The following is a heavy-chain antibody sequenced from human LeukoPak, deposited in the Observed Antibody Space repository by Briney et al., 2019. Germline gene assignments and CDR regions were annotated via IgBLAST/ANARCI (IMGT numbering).Heavy chain of an antibody. Sequence: SGTLSLTCAVSGGSISSSNWWSWVRQPPEKGLEWIGEIYHSGSTNYNPSLKSRVTISVDKSKNQFSLKLSSVTAADTAVYYCTRLYQWFGDDAFDIWGQGTMVTVSS. CDR1: GGSISSSNW. V-gene: IGHV4-4*02. CDR3: TRLYQWFGDDAFDI. CDR2: IYHSGST. D-gene: IGHD3-10*01. J-gene: IGHJ3*02.